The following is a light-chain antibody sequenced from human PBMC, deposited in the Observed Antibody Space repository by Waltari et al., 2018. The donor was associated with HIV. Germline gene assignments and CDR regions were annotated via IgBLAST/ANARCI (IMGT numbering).Light chain of an antibody. V-gene: IGLV3-9*01. CDR2: RDA. CDR1: NIGTKN. CDR3: HVWDSNTEI. Sequence: SYEVTQPLSVSVALGQTATITCGGTNIGTKNVHWYRQKPGQAPVLVIYRDANRPSGVPGRFSGSNSGNTATLTISRAQAGDEADYYCHVWDSNTEIFGTGTKVTVL. J-gene: IGLJ1*01.